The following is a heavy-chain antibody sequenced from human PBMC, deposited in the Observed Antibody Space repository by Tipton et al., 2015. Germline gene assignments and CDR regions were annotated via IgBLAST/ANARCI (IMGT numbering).Heavy chain of an antibody. CDR1: GFTFSSYA. CDR2: ISTSGHNT. Sequence: SLRLSCSASGFTFSSYAMHWVRQAPGKGLEYVSGISTSGHNTYYADSVKGRFTISRDESRSTVYLQMTSLRAEDTAIYYCVSTPRIQIWLVGYWGQGTLVTVSS. CDR3: VSTPRIQIWLVGY. J-gene: IGHJ4*02. V-gene: IGHV3-64D*08. D-gene: IGHD5-18*01.